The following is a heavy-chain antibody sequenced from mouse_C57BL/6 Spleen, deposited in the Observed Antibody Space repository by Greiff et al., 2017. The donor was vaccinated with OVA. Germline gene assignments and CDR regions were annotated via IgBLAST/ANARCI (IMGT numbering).Heavy chain of an antibody. CDR2: IRSKSNNYAT. D-gene: IGHD2-5*01. Sequence: EVQLVESGGGLVKPKGSLKLSCAASGFSFNTYAMNWVRQAPGKGLEWVARIRSKSNNYATYYADSVKDRFTISRDDSESMLYLQMNNLKTEDTAMYYCVRQGSNIVYYAMDYWGQGTSVTVSS. CDR1: GFSFNTYA. V-gene: IGHV10-1*01. CDR3: VRQGSNIVYYAMDY. J-gene: IGHJ4*01.